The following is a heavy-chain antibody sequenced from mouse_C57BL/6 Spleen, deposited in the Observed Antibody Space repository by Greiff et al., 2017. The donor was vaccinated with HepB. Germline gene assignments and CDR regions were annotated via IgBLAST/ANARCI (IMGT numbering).Heavy chain of an antibody. Sequence: EVQLVESVAELVRPGASVKLSCTASGFNIKNTYMHWVKQRPEQGLEWIGRIDPANGNTKYAPKFQGKATITADTSSNTAYLQLSSLTSEDTAIYYCARTDYGSRTWFAYWGQGTLVTVSA. CDR1: GFNIKNTY. CDR3: ARTDYGSRTWFAY. V-gene: IGHV14-3*01. D-gene: IGHD1-1*01. J-gene: IGHJ3*01. CDR2: IDPANGNT.